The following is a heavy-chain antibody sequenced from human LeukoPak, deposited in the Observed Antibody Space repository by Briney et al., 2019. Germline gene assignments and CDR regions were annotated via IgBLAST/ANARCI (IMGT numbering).Heavy chain of an antibody. Sequence: SETLSLTCTVSGGSISSSSYYWGWLRQPPGNGLEWIGTIYYSGSTYYDPSLKSRVTISVDTSKNQFSLKLSSVTAADTAVYYCARLDSIHLITYWGQGTLVTVSS. CDR1: GGSISSSSYY. V-gene: IGHV4-39*01. D-gene: IGHD3-16*01. J-gene: IGHJ4*02. CDR3: ARLDSIHLITY. CDR2: IYYSGST.